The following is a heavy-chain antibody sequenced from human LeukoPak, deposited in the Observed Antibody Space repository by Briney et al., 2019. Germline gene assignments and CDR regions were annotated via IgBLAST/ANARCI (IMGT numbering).Heavy chain of an antibody. J-gene: IGHJ4*02. CDR3: ARGSDGLGYFDY. CDR2: IYYSGST. D-gene: IGHD7-27*01. CDR1: GGSVTDYS. Sequence: SETLSLTCTVSGGSVTDYSWSWIRQPPGKGLEWIGYIYYSGSTYYNPSLKSRVTISVDTSKNQFSLKLSSVTAADTAVYYCARGSDGLGYFDYWGQGTLVTVSS. V-gene: IGHV4-59*02.